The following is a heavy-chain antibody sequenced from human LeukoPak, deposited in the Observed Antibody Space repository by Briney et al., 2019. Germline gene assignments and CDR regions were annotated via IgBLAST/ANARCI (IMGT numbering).Heavy chain of an antibody. V-gene: IGHV3-15*01. Sequence: GGSLRLSCAASGFTFSNAWMSWVRQAPGNGLEWVGRIKSKTDGGTTDYAAPVKGRFTISRDDSKNTLYLQMNSLKTEDTAVYYCTTSPFNSSVFDYWGQGTLVTVSS. CDR2: IKSKTDGGTT. CDR1: GFTFSNAW. CDR3: TTSPFNSSVFDY. J-gene: IGHJ4*02. D-gene: IGHD3-22*01.